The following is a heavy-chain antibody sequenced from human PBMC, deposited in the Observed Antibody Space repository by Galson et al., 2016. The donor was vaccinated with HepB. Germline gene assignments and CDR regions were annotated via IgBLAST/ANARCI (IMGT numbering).Heavy chain of an antibody. J-gene: IGHJ4*02. V-gene: IGHV3-7*04. Sequence: SLRLSCAASGFTFSSFWMSWVRQAPGKGLEWVANIHQDGGQRYYGDSVKGRFTVPRDNAKNSLYLHMNSLRVDDTALYYCARRMLVGAGFDYWGQGALVTVSS. CDR1: GFTFSSFW. D-gene: IGHD1-26*01. CDR2: IHQDGGQR. CDR3: ARRMLVGAGFDY.